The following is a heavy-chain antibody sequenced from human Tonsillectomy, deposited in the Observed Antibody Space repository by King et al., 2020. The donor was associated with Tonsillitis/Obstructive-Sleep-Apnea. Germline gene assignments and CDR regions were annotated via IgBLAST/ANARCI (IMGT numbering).Heavy chain of an antibody. D-gene: IGHD4-17*01. CDR3: AKDYDYGTSQPMYYFNY. V-gene: IGHV3-9*01. J-gene: IGHJ4*02. CDR2: ISWNSGNI. Sequence: QLVQSVGDLVQPGRSLRLSCAASGFTFDDYAMHWVRQAPGKGLEWVSGISWNSGNIAYADSVKGRFTISRDNAKNFLYLQMNSLRAEDTAFYYCAKDYDYGTSQPMYYFNYWGQGTLVTVSS. CDR1: GFTFDDYA.